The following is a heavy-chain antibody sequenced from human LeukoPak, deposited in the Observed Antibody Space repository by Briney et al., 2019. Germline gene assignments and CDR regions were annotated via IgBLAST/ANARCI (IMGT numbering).Heavy chain of an antibody. J-gene: IGHJ4*02. Sequence: ASVKVSCKASGYTFTSYYMHWVRQAPGQGLEWMGIINPSGGSTSYAQKFQGRVTMTRDTSTSTAYMELSSLRSEDTAVYYCARDRDGYSYGYEIDYWGQGTLVTVSS. CDR3: ARDRDGYSYGYEIDY. V-gene: IGHV1-46*01. CDR1: GYTFTSYY. D-gene: IGHD5-18*01. CDR2: INPSGGST.